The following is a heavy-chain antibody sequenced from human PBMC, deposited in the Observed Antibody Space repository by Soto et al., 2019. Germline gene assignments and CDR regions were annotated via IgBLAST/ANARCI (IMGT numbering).Heavy chain of an antibody. CDR1: GGSISSVGYS. CDR3: ARGSNSGGYYEGFDY. J-gene: IGHJ4*02. Sequence: QLQLQESGSGLVKPSQTLSLTCAVSGGSISSVGYSWSWIRQAPGKGLEWIGYIYQSGSTYYNPFLQGRVTFSVDRSSNQFSLKLSSVTAADTAVDYCARGSNSGGYYEGFDYWGQGTLVTVSS. D-gene: IGHD3-22*01. CDR2: IYQSGST. V-gene: IGHV4-30-2*01.